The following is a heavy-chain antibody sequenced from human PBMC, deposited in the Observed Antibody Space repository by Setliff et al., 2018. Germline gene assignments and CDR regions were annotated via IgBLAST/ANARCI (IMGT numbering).Heavy chain of an antibody. Sequence: PSETLSLTCTVSGGSISSYYWSWIRQPAGKGLEWIGHIYIGGSANYNPSLKSRVTMSIDTSKNQFSLKLNSVTAADTAVYYCARGANSRGYYYGIDVWGQGTTVTVSS. CDR1: GGSISSYY. D-gene: IGHD1-1*01. CDR3: ARGANSRGYYYGIDV. CDR2: IYIGGSA. V-gene: IGHV4-4*07. J-gene: IGHJ6*02.